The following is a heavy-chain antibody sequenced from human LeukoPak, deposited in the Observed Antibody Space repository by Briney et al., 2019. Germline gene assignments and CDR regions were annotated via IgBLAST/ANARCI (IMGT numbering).Heavy chain of an antibody. D-gene: IGHD3-9*01. Sequence: PSQTLSLTCTVSGGSISSGDYYWNWIRQPPGKGLEWIGEINHSGSTNYNPSLKSRVTISVDTSKNQFSLKLSSVTAADTAVYYCARGGRVMTGYYYQPSDPDFDYWGQGTLVTVSS. CDR2: INHSGST. CDR1: GGSISSGDYY. CDR3: ARGGRVMTGYYYQPSDPDFDY. J-gene: IGHJ4*02. V-gene: IGHV4-30-4*08.